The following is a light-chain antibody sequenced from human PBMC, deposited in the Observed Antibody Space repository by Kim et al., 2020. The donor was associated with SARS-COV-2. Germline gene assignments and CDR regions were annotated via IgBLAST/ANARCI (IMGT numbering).Light chain of an antibody. Sequence: PGQRAALTCKASQRVSSHVAWCRQKPGQAPRLVVFGASTRATGIPDRFSGSGSGTDYTLTITSLQPEDFATYYCQQYKSWPPLTFGGGTKVDIK. CDR3: QQYKSWPPLT. CDR2: GAS. CDR1: QRVSSH. V-gene: IGKV3-15*01. J-gene: IGKJ4*01.